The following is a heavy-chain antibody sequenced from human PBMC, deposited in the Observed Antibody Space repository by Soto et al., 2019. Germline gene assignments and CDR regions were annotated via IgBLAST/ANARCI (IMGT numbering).Heavy chain of an antibody. CDR3: ARESVSGTYRFDS. V-gene: IGHV4-4*07. D-gene: IGHD3-16*02. J-gene: IGHJ4*02. CDR2: IHDTGRT. Sequence: LSLTCTVSGDSLSTYYWSWTRQPAGERLEWIGRIHDTGRTNYNPSLKSRVTMSVDTSKNQFSLRVNSVTAADTAVYYCARESVSGTYRFDSWGQGTLVTVSS. CDR1: GDSLSTYY.